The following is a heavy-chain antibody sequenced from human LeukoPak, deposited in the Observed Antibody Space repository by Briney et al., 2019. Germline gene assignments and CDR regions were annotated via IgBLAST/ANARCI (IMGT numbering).Heavy chain of an antibody. V-gene: IGHV3-33*01. Sequence: GGSLRLSCAASGFTFSSYGMHWVRQAPGKGLEWVAVIWYDGSNKYYADSAKGRFTISRDNSKNTLYLQKNSLRAEDTAVYYCARAFSSGWYDCLDYWGQGTLVAVSS. CDR1: GFTFSSYG. CDR2: IWYDGSNK. D-gene: IGHD6-19*01. J-gene: IGHJ4*02. CDR3: ARAFSSGWYDCLDY.